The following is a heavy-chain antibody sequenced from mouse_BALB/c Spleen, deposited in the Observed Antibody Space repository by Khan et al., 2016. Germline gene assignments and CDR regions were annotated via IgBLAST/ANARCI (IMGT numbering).Heavy chain of an antibody. CDR3: AREGAWDAPWFAY. V-gene: IGHV4-1*02. J-gene: IGHJ3*01. Sequence: EVKLLESGGGLVQPGGSLKLSCAASGFDFSRYWMSWVRQAQGKGLEWIGEINPDSSTRHYTPSLKDKFIISRDNVKNTLYLQMSKVRSEDTDLDNCAREGAWDAPWFAYWGQGTLVTVSA. D-gene: IGHD4-1*01. CDR1: GFDFSRYW. CDR2: INPDSSTR.